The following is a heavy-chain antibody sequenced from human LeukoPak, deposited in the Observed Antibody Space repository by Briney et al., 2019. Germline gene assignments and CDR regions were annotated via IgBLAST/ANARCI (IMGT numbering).Heavy chain of an antibody. V-gene: IGHV1-46*01. Sequence: ASVTVSCKASGYTFTSYYMHWVRQPPGQGVEWVGIINPSGGSTSYAQKFQGRVTMTRDMSTSTVYMELSSLRSEDTAVYYCARSGVRGVIYYYYMDVWGKGTTVTVSS. J-gene: IGHJ6*03. CDR3: ARSGVRGVIYYYYMDV. CDR1: GYTFTSYY. D-gene: IGHD3-10*01. CDR2: INPSGGST.